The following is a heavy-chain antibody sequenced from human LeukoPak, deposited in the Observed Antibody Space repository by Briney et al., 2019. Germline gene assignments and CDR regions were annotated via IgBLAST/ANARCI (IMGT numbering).Heavy chain of an antibody. V-gene: IGHV1-18*01. Sequence: ASVKVSCKASGYTFTSYGISWVRQAPGQGLEWMGWISAYNGNTNYAQKLQGGVTMTTDTSTSTAYMELRSLRSDDTAVYYCARDGYYDSSGYYFTSDWFDPWGQGTLVTVSS. J-gene: IGHJ5*02. CDR2: ISAYNGNT. CDR3: ARDGYYDSSGYYFTSDWFDP. CDR1: GYTFTSYG. D-gene: IGHD3-22*01.